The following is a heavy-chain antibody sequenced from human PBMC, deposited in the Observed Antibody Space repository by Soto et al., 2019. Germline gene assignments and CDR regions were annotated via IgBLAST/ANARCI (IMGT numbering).Heavy chain of an antibody. CDR2: IYNRGST. CDR1: GGSISSGGYS. J-gene: IGHJ5*02. V-gene: IGHV4-30-2*01. D-gene: IGHD2-2*01. Sequence: QLQLQESGPGLVKPSQTLSLTCAVSGGSISSGGYSWSWIRQPPGKGLEWIGYIYNRGSTYYNPSSKGRVTISVDRSKNPFSLKLSSVTAAETALYYCASVPSPWGQGTLVTVSS. CDR3: ASVPSP.